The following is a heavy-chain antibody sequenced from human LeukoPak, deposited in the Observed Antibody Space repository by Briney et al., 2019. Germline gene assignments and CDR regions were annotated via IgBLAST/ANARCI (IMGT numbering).Heavy chain of an antibody. Sequence: SETLSLTCTVSGGSISSYNWSWIRQPPEKGLEWIGYIFYSGSTNYNPSLKSRVTISVDTSKSQFSLKLSSVTAADTAVYYCARGSGWSDYFDYWGQGTLVTVSS. D-gene: IGHD6-19*01. CDR1: GGSISSYN. CDR3: ARGSGWSDYFDY. V-gene: IGHV4-59*01. CDR2: IFYSGST. J-gene: IGHJ4*02.